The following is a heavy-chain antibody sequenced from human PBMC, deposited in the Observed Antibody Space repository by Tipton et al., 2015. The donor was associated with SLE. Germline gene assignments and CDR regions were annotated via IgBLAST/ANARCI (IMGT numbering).Heavy chain of an antibody. D-gene: IGHD1-7*01. J-gene: IGHJ4*02. CDR2: ISSSGTTI. V-gene: IGHV3-11*04. CDR3: ARDRGNWNYNY. Sequence: GSLRLSCTASGFTLSYYYMSWIRQAPGKGLEWVSYISSSGTTIYYADSVKGRFTISRDNVKNSLYLQMNSLRAEDTAVYYCARDRGNWNYNYWGQGTLVTVSS. CDR1: GFTLSYYY.